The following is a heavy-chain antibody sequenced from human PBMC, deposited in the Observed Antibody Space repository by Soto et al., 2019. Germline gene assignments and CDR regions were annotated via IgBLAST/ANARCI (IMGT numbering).Heavy chain of an antibody. CDR3: TRNQVKADY. D-gene: IGHD3-22*01. CDR2: IKEDGSEQ. CDR1: GFTFSSYC. J-gene: IGHJ4*02. Sequence: VQLVESGGGLVQPGGSLRLSCAASGFTFSSYCMTWVRQAPGKGLEWVAKIKEDGSEQNYVDSVKGRFTISRDNAKSSLYLQMNSLSVDDTAIYYCTRNQVKADYWGQGTLVTVSS. V-gene: IGHV3-7*01.